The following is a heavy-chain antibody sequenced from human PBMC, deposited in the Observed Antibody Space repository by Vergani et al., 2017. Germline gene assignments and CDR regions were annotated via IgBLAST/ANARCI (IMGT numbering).Heavy chain of an antibody. D-gene: IGHD2-2*02. CDR2: IWYDGSNK. CDR3: ARALGYCSSNSCYTLDY. Sequence: QVQLVESGGGVVQPGRSLRLSCAASGFTFSSYGMHWVRQAPGKGLEWVAVIWYDGSNKYYADSVKGRFTISRDNSKNTLYLQMNSLRAEDTAVYYCARALGYCSSNSCYTLDYWGQGTLVTVSS. CDR1: GFTFSSYG. J-gene: IGHJ4*02. V-gene: IGHV3-33*01.